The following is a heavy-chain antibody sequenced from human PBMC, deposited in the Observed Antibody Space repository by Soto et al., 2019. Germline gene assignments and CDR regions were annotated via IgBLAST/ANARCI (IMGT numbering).Heavy chain of an antibody. CDR2: ISSSSSTI. Sequence: EVQLVESGGGLVQPGGSLRLSCAASGFTFSSYSMNWVRQAPGKGLEWVSYISSSSSTIYYADSVKGLFTISRDNAKNSLYLHTNSRRDDDTAVYYCAREPEWELLADYYYYGMDVWGQGTTVTVSS. D-gene: IGHD1-26*01. V-gene: IGHV3-48*02. CDR1: GFTFSSYS. CDR3: AREPEWELLADYYYYGMDV. J-gene: IGHJ6*02.